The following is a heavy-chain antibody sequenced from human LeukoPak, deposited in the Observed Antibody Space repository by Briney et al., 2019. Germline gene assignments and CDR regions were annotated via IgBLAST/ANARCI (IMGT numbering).Heavy chain of an antibody. CDR2: IGTAGDT. CDR1: GFTFSSYD. V-gene: IGHV3-13*04. D-gene: IGHD3-22*01. Sequence: GGSLRLSCAASGFTFSSYDMHWVRQATGKGLEWVSVIGTAGDTYYPGSVKGRFTISRDNAKNSLYLQMNSLRAEDTAVYYCARDVYYYDSSGFDPWGQGTLVTVSS. J-gene: IGHJ5*02. CDR3: ARDVYYYDSSGFDP.